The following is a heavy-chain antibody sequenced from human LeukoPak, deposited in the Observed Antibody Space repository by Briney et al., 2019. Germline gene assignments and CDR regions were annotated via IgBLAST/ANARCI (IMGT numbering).Heavy chain of an antibody. CDR1: GFTFSSYA. J-gene: IGHJ5*02. D-gene: IGHD2-2*01. CDR3: AKDPGDIVVVPAGGFDP. V-gene: IGHV3-23*01. Sequence: GGSLRLSCAASGFTFSSYAMSWVRQAPGKGLEWVSAISGSGASTYYADFVKGRFTISRDNSKNTLYLQMNSLRAEDTAVYYCAKDPGDIVVVPAGGFDPWGQGTLVTVSS. CDR2: ISGSGAST.